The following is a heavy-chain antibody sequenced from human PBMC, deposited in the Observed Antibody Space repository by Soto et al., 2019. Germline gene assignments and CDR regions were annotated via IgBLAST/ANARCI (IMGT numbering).Heavy chain of an antibody. Sequence: QVQLVQSGAEVKKPGSSVRVSCKASGGTLSSYVISWVRQAPGQGLEWIGGVIPLSGTANYAQKFQGRVTITADESINTAYMELSSLRSEDTAVYYCAIEAFSSGRFDNWGQGPPVTVSS. CDR3: AIEAFSSGRFDN. V-gene: IGHV1-69*01. J-gene: IGHJ4*02. D-gene: IGHD6-19*01. CDR2: VIPLSGTA. CDR1: GGTLSSYV.